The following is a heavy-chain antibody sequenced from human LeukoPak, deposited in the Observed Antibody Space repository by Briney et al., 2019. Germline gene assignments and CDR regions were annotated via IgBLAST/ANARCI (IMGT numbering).Heavy chain of an antibody. CDR2: INSDGSST. CDR3: VVGEYWGALDI. CDR1: GFTFSSYW. Sequence: PGGSLRLSCAASGFTFSSYWMHWVRQAPGKGLVWVSRINSDGSSTSYADSVKGRFTISRDNAKNTLYLQMNSLRAEDTAVYYCVVGEYWGALDIWGQGTMVTVSS. J-gene: IGHJ3*02. D-gene: IGHD2-8*02. V-gene: IGHV3-74*01.